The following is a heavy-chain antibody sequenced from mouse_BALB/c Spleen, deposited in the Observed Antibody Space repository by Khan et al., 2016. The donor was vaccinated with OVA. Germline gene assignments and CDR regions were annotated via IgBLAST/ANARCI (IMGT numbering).Heavy chain of an antibody. J-gene: IGHJ3*01. CDR2: IYPGSDNT. CDR1: GYTFTDYY. V-gene: IGHV1-77*01. Sequence: QVQLQQSGAELARPGASVKLSCKASGYTFTDYYITWMRQRTGQGLEWIGEIYPGSDNTYYNEKFKGKATLTADKSSSTAYMQLSSLTSEDSAVYFCAREWAAWFAYWGQGTLVTVSA. CDR3: AREWAAWFAY.